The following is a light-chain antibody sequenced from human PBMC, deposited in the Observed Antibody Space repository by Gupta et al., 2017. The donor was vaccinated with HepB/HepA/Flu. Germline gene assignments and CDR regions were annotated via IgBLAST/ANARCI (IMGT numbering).Light chain of an antibody. Sequence: DNVMTQSPESLAVSPGERANINWKSSQRVLYNSNNKNYLAWYQQKPGQPPRLLFYWASTRESGIPDRFSGSGSGTDFTLTIISLEAEDVAVYYCQQYYTAPGTFGQGTKVEI. CDR3: QQYYTAPGT. J-gene: IGKJ1*01. V-gene: IGKV4-1*01. CDR2: WAS. CDR1: QRVLYNSNNKNY.